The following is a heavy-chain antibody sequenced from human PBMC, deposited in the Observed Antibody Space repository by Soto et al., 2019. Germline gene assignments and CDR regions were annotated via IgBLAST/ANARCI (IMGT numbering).Heavy chain of an antibody. Sequence: GGSLILSCAASGFTFSSYGMHWVRQAPGKGLEWVAVIWYDGSNKYYADSVKGRFTISRDNSKNTLYLQMNSLRAEDTAVYYCARGRAVGDAFDIWGQGTMVTVSS. J-gene: IGHJ3*02. D-gene: IGHD6-19*01. V-gene: IGHV3-33*01. CDR3: ARGRAVGDAFDI. CDR2: IWYDGSNK. CDR1: GFTFSSYG.